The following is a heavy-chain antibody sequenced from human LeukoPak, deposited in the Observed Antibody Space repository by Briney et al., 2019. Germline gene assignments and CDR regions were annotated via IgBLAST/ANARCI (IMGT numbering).Heavy chain of an antibody. J-gene: IGHJ3*02. CDR1: GFTFSSYD. Sequence: GGSLRLSCAASGFTFSSYDMHWVRQATGKGLERVSAIGTAGDTYYPGSVKGRFTISRENAKNSLYLQMNSLRAEDTAVYYCARGMNTAMVTDAFDIWGQGTMVTVSS. CDR2: IGTAGDT. V-gene: IGHV3-13*01. D-gene: IGHD5-18*01. CDR3: ARGMNTAMVTDAFDI.